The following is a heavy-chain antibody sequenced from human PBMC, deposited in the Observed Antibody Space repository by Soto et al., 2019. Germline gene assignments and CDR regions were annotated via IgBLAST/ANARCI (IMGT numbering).Heavy chain of an antibody. J-gene: IGHJ6*02. CDR2: INSDGSST. Sequence: EVQLVESGGGLVQPGGSLRLSCAASGFTFSSYWMHWVRQAPGKGLVWVSGINSDGSSTSYADSVKGRFTISRDNAKNTLYREMNRVRSEDTAVYYGARKGISYYYCMDVWGQGTTVTVSS. V-gene: IGHV3-74*01. CDR3: ARKGISYYYCMDV. CDR1: GFTFSSYW.